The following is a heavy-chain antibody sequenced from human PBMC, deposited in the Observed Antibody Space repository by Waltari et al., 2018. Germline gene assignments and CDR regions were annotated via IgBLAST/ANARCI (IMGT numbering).Heavy chain of an antibody. CDR1: GGSVSSGSYY. D-gene: IGHD4-17*01. J-gene: IGHJ6*02. CDR2: IYYSGST. CDR3: ARDSNNDYGAGGGMDV. V-gene: IGHV4-61*01. Sequence: QVQLQESGPGLVKPSETLSLTCTVSGGSVSSGSYYLSWIGPPPGKGLEWIGYIYYSGSTNYNPSLKSRVTISVDTSKNQFSLKLSSVTAADTAVYYCARDSNNDYGAGGGMDVWGQGTTVTVSS.